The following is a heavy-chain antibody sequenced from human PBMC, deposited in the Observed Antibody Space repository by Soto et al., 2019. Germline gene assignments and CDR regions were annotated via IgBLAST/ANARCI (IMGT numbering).Heavy chain of an antibody. CDR1: GGSISSGGYY. D-gene: IGHD3-3*01. CDR3: AINPHYDFWSGYYGMDV. V-gene: IGHV4-31*02. Sequence: SETLSLTCTVSGGSISSGGYYWSWIRQHPGKGLEWIGYIYYSGSTYYNPSLKSRVTISVDTSKNQFSLKLSSVTAADTAVYYCAINPHYDFWSGYYGMDVWGQGTTVTVSS. CDR2: IYYSGST. J-gene: IGHJ6*02.